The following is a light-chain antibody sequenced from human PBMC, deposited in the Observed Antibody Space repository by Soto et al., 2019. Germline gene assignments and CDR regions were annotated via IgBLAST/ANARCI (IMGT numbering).Light chain of an antibody. CDR3: QQYNNWPPG. V-gene: IGKV3-15*01. J-gene: IGKJ5*01. CDR2: GAS. Sequence: EIVLTPSPGTLSLSPVERATLSCRASQSVSSNLAWYQQTPGQAPRLLIYGASTRATGIPARFSGSGSGTEFTLTISSLQSEDFAVYYCQQYNNWPPGFGQGTRLEIK. CDR1: QSVSSN.